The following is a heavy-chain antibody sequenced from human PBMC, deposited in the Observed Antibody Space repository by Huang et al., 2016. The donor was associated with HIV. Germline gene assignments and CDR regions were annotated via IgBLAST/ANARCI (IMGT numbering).Heavy chain of an antibody. CDR2: ISYDGRIQ. D-gene: IGHD2-15*01. CDR1: GFKLSGFG. Sequence: QVHLVESGGGVVQPGGSLRLSCAASGFKLSGFGMHWVRQAPGKGLGWVAVISYDGRIQFYTDSVKGRFTISRDNSDNTLSLQMKGLRPDDTAVYYCAKESRWFSDFDHWGQGVLVSVSS. J-gene: IGHJ4*02. CDR3: AKESRWFSDFDH. V-gene: IGHV3-30*18.